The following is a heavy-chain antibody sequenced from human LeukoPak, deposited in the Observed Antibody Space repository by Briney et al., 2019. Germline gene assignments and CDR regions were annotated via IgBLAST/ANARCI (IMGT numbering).Heavy chain of an antibody. Sequence: PGGSLRLSCAASGFTFSSYAMNWVRQAPGKGLEWVSGISGSGGSTNYADSVKGRFTISRDSSKNTLYLQMNSLRAEDTAVYYCARRIAAAAAPYYFDYWGQGTLVTVSS. V-gene: IGHV3-23*01. J-gene: IGHJ4*02. CDR1: GFTFSSYA. CDR3: ARRIAAAAAPYYFDY. D-gene: IGHD6-13*01. CDR2: ISGSGGST.